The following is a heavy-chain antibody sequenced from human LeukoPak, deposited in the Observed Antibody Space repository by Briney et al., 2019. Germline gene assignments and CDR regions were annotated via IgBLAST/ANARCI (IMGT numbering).Heavy chain of an antibody. CDR1: GYTFTSYD. Sequence: ASVNVSCKASGYTFTSYDINWVRQATGQGLEWMGWMNPNSGNTGYAQKFQGRVTMTRNTSISTAYMELSSLRSEDTAVYYCARAVQLERRRLYYFDYWGQGTLVTVSS. CDR2: MNPNSGNT. CDR3: ARAVQLERRRLYYFDY. J-gene: IGHJ4*02. V-gene: IGHV1-8*01. D-gene: IGHD1-1*01.